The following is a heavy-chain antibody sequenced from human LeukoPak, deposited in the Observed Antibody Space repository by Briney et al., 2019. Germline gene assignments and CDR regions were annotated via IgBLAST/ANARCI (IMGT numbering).Heavy chain of an antibody. Sequence: GRSLRLSCAGSGFTFDDYAMHWVRQTPGKGLEWVSGISWNSGNIAYADFVGGRFTTSRDNAKNSLSLQMNSLSDEDTAVYYCAKDAYGGATFFYYMDVWGKGTTVTVSS. D-gene: IGHD2/OR15-2a*01. CDR1: GFTFDDYA. J-gene: IGHJ6*03. V-gene: IGHV3-9*01. CDR2: ISWNSGNI. CDR3: AKDAYGGATFFYYMDV.